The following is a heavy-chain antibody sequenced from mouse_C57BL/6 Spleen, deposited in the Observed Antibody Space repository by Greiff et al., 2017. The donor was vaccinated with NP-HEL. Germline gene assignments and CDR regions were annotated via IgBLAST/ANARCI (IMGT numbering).Heavy chain of an antibody. V-gene: IGHV5-4*01. D-gene: IGHD2-5*01. J-gene: IGHJ3*01. CDR1: GFTFSSYA. CDR2: ISDGGSYT. CDR3: ARDGDYSNLFAY. Sequence: DVMLVESGGGLVKPGGSLKLSCAASGFTFSSYAMSWVRQTPEKRPEWVATISDGGSYTYYPDNVKGRFTISRDNSKNNLYLQMSHLKSEDTAMYYCARDGDYSNLFAYWGQGTLVTVSA.